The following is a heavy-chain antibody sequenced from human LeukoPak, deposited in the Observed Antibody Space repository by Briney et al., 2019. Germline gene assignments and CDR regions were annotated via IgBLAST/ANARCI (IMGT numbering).Heavy chain of an antibody. CDR2: ISAYNGNT. J-gene: IGHJ4*02. Sequence: GASVKVSCKASGYTFTSYGISWVRQAPGQGLEWMGWISAYNGNTNYAQKFQGRVTMTRDTSISTAYMELSRLRSDDTAVYYCARERTMMAFDYWGQGTLVTVSS. CDR3: ARERTMMAFDY. CDR1: GYTFTSYG. V-gene: IGHV1-18*01. D-gene: IGHD3-22*01.